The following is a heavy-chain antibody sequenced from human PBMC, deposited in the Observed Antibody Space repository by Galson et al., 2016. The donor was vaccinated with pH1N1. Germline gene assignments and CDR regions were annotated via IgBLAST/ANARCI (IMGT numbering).Heavy chain of an antibody. J-gene: IGHJ3*02. CDR2: INSDGSSR. CDR1: GFTFNSYK. D-gene: IGHD4/OR15-4a*01. V-gene: IGHV3-74*01. Sequence: SLRLSCAASGFTFNSYKMHWVRQAPGKGLEWVSRINSDGSSRSHADSVEGRFTISRDNAKKTLYLQMNSLRAEDTGVYYCTRDRAFGDYGGASDIWGQGTMVTVSS. CDR3: TRDRAFGDYGGASDI.